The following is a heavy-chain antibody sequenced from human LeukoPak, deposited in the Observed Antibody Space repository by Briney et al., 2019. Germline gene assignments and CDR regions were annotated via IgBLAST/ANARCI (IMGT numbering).Heavy chain of an antibody. CDR1: GFTFANYW. D-gene: IGHD5-24*01. CDR2: IKQDGSEK. Sequence: GGSLRLSCAASGFTFANYWMSWVRQAPGKGLEGVANIKQDGSEKKYVDYVKGRFTVSRENAKNSLSLEISSLRAEDTAVYYCARDGRDGQNDFWGQGTLVTVSS. J-gene: IGHJ4*02. V-gene: IGHV3-7*01. CDR3: ARDGRDGQNDF.